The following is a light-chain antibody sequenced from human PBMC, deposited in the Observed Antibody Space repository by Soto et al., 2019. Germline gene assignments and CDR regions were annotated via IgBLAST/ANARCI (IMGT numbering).Light chain of an antibody. J-gene: IGLJ1*01. CDR1: SSDIGIYKY. Sequence: QSALTQPASVSGYPGQSIAISCTGSSSDIGIYKYVSWYQQQPGKVSKLIIYEVTNRPSGVSNRFSGSKSGNTASLTISGLQAEDEADYYCSSYTTSSTRVFGPGTKVTVL. CDR2: EVT. CDR3: SSYTTSSTRV. V-gene: IGLV2-14*01.